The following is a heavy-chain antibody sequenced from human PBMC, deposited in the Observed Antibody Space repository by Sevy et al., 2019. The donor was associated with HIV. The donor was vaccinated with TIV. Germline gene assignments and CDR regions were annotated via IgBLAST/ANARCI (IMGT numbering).Heavy chain of an antibody. CDR1: GGTFTNYG. Sequence: ASVKVSCKASGGTFTNYGFTWVRQAPGQGLEWMGGITPIFGTVNYAQKLQGRVTMTADESTSTVYKELSSLTSEDTAVYCCAREPRRSDERGWFDPWGQGTLVTVSS. V-gene: IGHV1-69*13. CDR3: AREPRRSDERGWFDP. CDR2: ITPIFGTV. J-gene: IGHJ5*02. D-gene: IGHD3-10*01.